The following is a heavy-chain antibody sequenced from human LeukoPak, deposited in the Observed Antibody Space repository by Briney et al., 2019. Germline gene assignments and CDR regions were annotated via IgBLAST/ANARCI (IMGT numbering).Heavy chain of an antibody. D-gene: IGHD1-1*01. CDR3: ARVMYNWNDVGAFDI. J-gene: IGHJ3*02. CDR1: GGSISTYY. CDR2: IYYSGST. Sequence: SETLSLTCTVSGGSISTYYWSWIRQPPGKGLEWIGYIYYSGSTNYNPSLKSRVTISVDTSKNQFSLNLSSVTAADTAVYYCARVMYNWNDVGAFDIWGQGTMVTVSS. V-gene: IGHV4-59*01.